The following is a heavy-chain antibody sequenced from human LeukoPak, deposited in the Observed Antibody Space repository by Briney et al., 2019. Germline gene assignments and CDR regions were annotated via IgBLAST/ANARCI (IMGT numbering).Heavy chain of an antibody. CDR2: IYYSGST. CDR3: ARARYGSGSSGYFDL. V-gene: IGHV4-30-4*01. Sequence: PSETLSLTCTVSGGSISSGDYYWSWIRQPPGKGLEWIGYIYYSGSTYYNPSLKSRVTISVDTSKSQFSLKLSSVTAADTAVYYCARARYGSGSSGYFDLWGRGTLVTVSS. D-gene: IGHD3-10*01. J-gene: IGHJ2*01. CDR1: GGSISSGDYY.